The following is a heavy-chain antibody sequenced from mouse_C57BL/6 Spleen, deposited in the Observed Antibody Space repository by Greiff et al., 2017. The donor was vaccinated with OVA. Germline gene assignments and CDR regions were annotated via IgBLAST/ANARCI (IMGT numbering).Heavy chain of an antibody. CDR2: ISSGSSTI. Sequence: EVQLVESGGGLVKPGGSLKLSCAASGFTFSDYGMHWVRQAPEKGLEWVAYISSGSSTIYYADKVKGRFTISRANAKNTLFLQTTSLRSEDTARYYCARPLAGWFAYWGKGTLVTVSA. D-gene: IGHD4-1*01. J-gene: IGHJ3*01. CDR3: ARPLAGWFAY. V-gene: IGHV5-17*01. CDR1: GFTFSDYG.